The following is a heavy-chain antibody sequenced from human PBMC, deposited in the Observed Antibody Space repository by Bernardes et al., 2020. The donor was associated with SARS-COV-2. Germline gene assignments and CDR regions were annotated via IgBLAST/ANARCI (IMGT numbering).Heavy chain of an antibody. V-gene: IGHV4-4*02. CDR3: VRNGYYSLDY. Sequence: SETLSLTCAVSGDSLTAHSWWSCVLQSPEKGLEWIGEIHHDGNTNYSPSLKSRVTFLLDKSKNQFSLRLSSVTAADTAFYYCVRNGYYSLDYWGQGTLVTVSS. CDR2: IHHDGNT. J-gene: IGHJ4*02. CDR1: GDSLTAHSW. D-gene: IGHD3-22*01.